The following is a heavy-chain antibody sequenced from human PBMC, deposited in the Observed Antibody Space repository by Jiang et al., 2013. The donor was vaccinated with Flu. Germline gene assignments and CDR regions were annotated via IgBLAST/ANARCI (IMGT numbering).Heavy chain of an antibody. Sequence: VQLVESGGGVVQPGRSLRLSCAASGFTFSSYGMHWVRQAPGKGLEWVAVISYDGSNKYYADSVKGRFTISRDNSKNTLYLQMNSLRAEDTAVYYCAKDPFYHGDPTYYFDYWAREPWSPSPQ. CDR1: GFTFSSYG. V-gene: IGHV3-30*18. D-gene: IGHD4-17*01. J-gene: IGHJ4*02. CDR2: ISYDGSNK. CDR3: AKDPFYHGDPTYYFDY.